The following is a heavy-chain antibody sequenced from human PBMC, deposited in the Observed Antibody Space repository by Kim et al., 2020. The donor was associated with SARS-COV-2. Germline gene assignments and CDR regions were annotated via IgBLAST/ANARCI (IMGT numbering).Heavy chain of an antibody. CDR2: IWYDGSNK. Sequence: GGSLRLSCAASGFTFSSYGMHWVRQAPGKGLEWVAVIWYDGSNKYYADSVKGRFTISRDNSKNTLYLQMNSLRAEDTAVYYCAKNTHLTTVTNDAFDIWGQGTMVTVSS. V-gene: IGHV3-33*06. D-gene: IGHD4-17*01. CDR3: AKNTHLTTVTNDAFDI. J-gene: IGHJ3*02. CDR1: GFTFSSYG.